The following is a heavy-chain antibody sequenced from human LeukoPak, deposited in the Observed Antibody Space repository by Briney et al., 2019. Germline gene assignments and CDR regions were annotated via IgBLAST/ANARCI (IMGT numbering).Heavy chain of an antibody. V-gene: IGHV1-18*01. CDR3: ALFGWGHDYGDYVLDY. J-gene: IGHJ4*02. CDR1: GYTFASYG. D-gene: IGHD4-17*01. CDR2: ISAYNGNT. Sequence: ASVKVSCKASGYTFASYGISWVRQAPGQGLEWMGWISAYNGNTNYAQKLQGRVTMTTDTSTSTAYMELRSLRSDDTAVYYCALFGWGHDYGDYVLDYWGQGTLVTVSS.